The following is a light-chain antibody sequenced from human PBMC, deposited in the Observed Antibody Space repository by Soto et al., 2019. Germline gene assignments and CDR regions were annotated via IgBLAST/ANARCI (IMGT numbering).Light chain of an antibody. J-gene: IGLJ3*02. V-gene: IGLV1-40*01. CDR1: AANIGADYD. CDR3: QAYDRSLNGWV. Sequence: QSVLTKPPSVSGAPGQRVTISCTGSAANIGADYDAHWYQQLPGAAPQLLIYGNTNRPSGVPDRISGSKSGASAYLSITGLQAEDEADYYCQAYDRSLNGWVFGGGTKVTVL. CDR2: GNT.